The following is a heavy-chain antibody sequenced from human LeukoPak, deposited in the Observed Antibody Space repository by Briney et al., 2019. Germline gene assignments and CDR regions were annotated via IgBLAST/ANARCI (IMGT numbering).Heavy chain of an antibody. D-gene: IGHD2-2*02. J-gene: IGHJ6*02. V-gene: IGHV3-21*01. CDR1: GFTFSSYA. CDR3: ARDQEYCSSTSCYTPYGMDV. CDR2: ISSSRSYI. Sequence: AGGSLRLSCAASGFTFSSYAMNWVRQAPGKGLEWVSSISSSRSYIYYADSMKGRFTISRDNAKNSLYLQMNSLRAEDTAVYYCARDQEYCSSTSCYTPYGMDVWGQGTTVTVSS.